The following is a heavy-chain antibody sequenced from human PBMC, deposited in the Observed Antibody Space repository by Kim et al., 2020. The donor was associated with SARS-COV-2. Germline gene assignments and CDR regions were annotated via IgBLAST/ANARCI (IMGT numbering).Heavy chain of an antibody. CDR3: VTRNYYNSGSYYEGAPFDF. D-gene: IGHD3-10*01. V-gene: IGHV3-64*05. J-gene: IGHJ4*02. Sequence: GGSLRLSCSASGFTFSNYAMHWVRQAPGKGLEYVSAISSDGGSIYYADSVKGRFTISRDNSKNMLYVQMSSLRVEDTAIYYCVTRNYYNSGSYYEGAPFDFWGQGTLVTVSS. CDR2: ISSDGGSI. CDR1: GFTFSNYA.